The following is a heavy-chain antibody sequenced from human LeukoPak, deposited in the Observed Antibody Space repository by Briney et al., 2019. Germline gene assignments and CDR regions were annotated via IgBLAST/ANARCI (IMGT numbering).Heavy chain of an antibody. CDR3: ARDLNGAKDGYYYDY. V-gene: IGHV3-30*03. CDR2: ISYDGSNK. Sequence: GGSLRLSCAASGFTFSSYGMHWVRQAPGKGLEWVAVISYDGSNKYYADSVKGRFTISRDNAKNSLYLQMNSLRAEDTAVYYCARDLNGAKDGYYYDYWGQGTLVTVSS. D-gene: IGHD3-9*01. J-gene: IGHJ4*02. CDR1: GFTFSSYG.